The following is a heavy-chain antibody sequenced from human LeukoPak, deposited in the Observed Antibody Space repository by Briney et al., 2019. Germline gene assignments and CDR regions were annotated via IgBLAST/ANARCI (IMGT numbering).Heavy chain of an antibody. CDR1: GFTFSSYA. CDR2: ISYDGSNK. CDR3: VGTIASRGSEY. Sequence: GRSLRLSCEASGFTFSSYAMHWVRQAPGKGLEWVAVISYDGSNKYYADSVKGRFTISRDNSKNTLYLQMNNLRVDDTAMYYCVGTIASRGSEYWGQGALVTVSS. J-gene: IGHJ4*02. D-gene: IGHD6-6*01. V-gene: IGHV3-30-3*01.